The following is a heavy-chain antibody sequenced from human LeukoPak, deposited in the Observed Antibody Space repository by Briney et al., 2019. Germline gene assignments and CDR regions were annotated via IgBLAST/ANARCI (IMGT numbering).Heavy chain of an antibody. CDR1: GYTFTGYY. V-gene: IGHV1-2*02. D-gene: IGHD3-3*01. CDR3: ARVITIFGVDDDDDFDI. CDR2: INPNSGGT. J-gene: IGHJ3*02. Sequence: GASVKVSCKASGYTFTGYYMHWVRQAPGQGLEGMGWINPNSGGTNYAQKFQGRVTMTRDTSISTAYMALSRLRSDDTAVYYCARVITIFGVDDDDDFDIWGQGTMVTVST.